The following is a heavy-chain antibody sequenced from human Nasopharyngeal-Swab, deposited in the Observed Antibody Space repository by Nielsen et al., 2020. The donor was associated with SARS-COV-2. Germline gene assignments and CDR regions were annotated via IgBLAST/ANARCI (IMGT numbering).Heavy chain of an antibody. CDR1: GGSFSGYY. CDR3: ARGGSGYYNYYYNVDV. D-gene: IGHD3-22*01. V-gene: IGHV4-34*01. Sequence: SETLSLTCAVYGGSFSGYYWSWIRQPPGKGLEWIGEIDHSGSTNYNPALKSRVTLSIDTSKNQLSLRLNSVTAADTAVYYCARGGSGYYNYYYNVDVWGQGTTVTVSS. J-gene: IGHJ6*02. CDR2: IDHSGST.